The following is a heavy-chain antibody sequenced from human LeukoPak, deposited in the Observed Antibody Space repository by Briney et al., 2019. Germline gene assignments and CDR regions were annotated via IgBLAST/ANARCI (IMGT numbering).Heavy chain of an antibody. CDR1: GFTVSSNY. Sequence: TGGSLRLSCAASGFTVSSNYMSWVRQAPGKGLEWVSVIYSGGSTYYADSVKGRFTISRENYKKKMYLQMNSLRAEDTAVYYCARDSYSYPSSFTNWGQGTLITVSS. J-gene: IGHJ4*02. V-gene: IGHV3-66*01. CDR2: IYSGGST. D-gene: IGHD5-18*01. CDR3: ARDSYSYPSSFTN.